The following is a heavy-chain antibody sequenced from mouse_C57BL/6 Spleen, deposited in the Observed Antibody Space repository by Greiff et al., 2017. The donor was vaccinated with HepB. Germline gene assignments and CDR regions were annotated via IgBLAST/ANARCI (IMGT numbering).Heavy chain of an antibody. CDR2: ISYDGSN. J-gene: IGHJ2*01. CDR1: GYSITSGYY. CDR3: ARDGVIWPDY. V-gene: IGHV3-6*01. D-gene: IGHD1-1*02. Sequence: DVKLQESGPGLVKPSQSLSLTCSVTGYSITSGYYWNWIRQFPGNKLEWMGNISYDGSNNYNPSLKNRISITRDTSKNQFFLKLNSVTTEDTATYYCARDGVIWPDYWGQGTTLTVSS.